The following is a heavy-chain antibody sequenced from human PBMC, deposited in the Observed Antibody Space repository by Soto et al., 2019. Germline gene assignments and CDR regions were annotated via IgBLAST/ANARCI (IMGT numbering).Heavy chain of an antibody. V-gene: IGHV3-7*01. J-gene: IGHJ4*02. D-gene: IGHD3-10*01. CDR3: AAGFPPDY. CDR2: INGDGSEE. CDR1: GFTFSTSW. Sequence: EVQLVESGGVLVQPGGSLRVSCAASGFTFSTSWMNWVRQAPGKGLEWVANINGDGSEEYYVDSVRGRFTISRDNVKNSLFLQMNSLRAEDTGVYYCAAGFPPDYWGQGTLVTVSS.